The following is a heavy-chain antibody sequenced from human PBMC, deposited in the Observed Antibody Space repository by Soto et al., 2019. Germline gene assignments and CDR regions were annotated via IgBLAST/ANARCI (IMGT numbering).Heavy chain of an antibody. CDR2: IYYSGST. V-gene: IGHV4-59*08. Sequence: TSETLSLTCTVSGGSISSYYWSWIRQPPGKGLEWIGYIYYSGSTNYNPSLKSRVTISVDTSKNQFSLKLSSVTAADTAIYYCARTAAAGKYYYGVDVWGQGTTVTVSS. J-gene: IGHJ6*02. D-gene: IGHD6-13*01. CDR3: ARTAAAGKYYYGVDV. CDR1: GGSISSYY.